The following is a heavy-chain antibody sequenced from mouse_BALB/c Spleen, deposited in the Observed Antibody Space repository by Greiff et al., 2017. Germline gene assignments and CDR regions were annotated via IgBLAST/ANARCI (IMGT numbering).Heavy chain of an antibody. CDR3: ARCGIYDGSFDY. V-gene: IGHV1S137*01. CDR1: GYTFTDYA. CDR2: ISTYYGDA. D-gene: IGHD2-3*01. J-gene: IGHJ2*01. Sequence: QVQLKESGAELVRPGVSVKISCKGSGYTFTDYAMHWVKQSHAKSLEWIGVISTYYGDASYNQKFKGKATMTVDKSSSTAYMELARLTSEDSAIYYCARCGIYDGSFDYWGQGTTLTVSS.